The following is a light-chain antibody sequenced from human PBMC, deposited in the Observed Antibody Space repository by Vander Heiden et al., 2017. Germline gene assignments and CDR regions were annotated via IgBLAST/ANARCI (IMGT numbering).Light chain of an antibody. CDR1: QSVLYSSNNKNY. CDR3: QQNYSTPRT. J-gene: IGKJ1*01. Sequence: RATINCKSAQSVLYSSNNKNYLAWYQHKPGQPPKLLIYWASTRESGVPARFSSSGSGTDFTLTISSLQAEDVAVYSCQQNYSTPRTFGQGTKVEIK. V-gene: IGKV4-1*01. CDR2: WAS.